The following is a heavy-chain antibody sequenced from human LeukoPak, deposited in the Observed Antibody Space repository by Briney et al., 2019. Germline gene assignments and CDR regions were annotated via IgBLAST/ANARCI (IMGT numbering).Heavy chain of an antibody. CDR3: ALTEGSGSYYYYYYMDV. CDR2: IIPIFGTA. Sequence: GASVNVSCKASGGTFSSYAISWVRQAPGQGLEWMGGIIPIFGTANYAQKFQGRVTITADESTSTAYMELSSLRSEDTAVYYCALTEGSGSYYYYYYMDVWGKGTTVTISS. CDR1: GGTFSSYA. J-gene: IGHJ6*03. V-gene: IGHV1-69*13. D-gene: IGHD3-10*01.